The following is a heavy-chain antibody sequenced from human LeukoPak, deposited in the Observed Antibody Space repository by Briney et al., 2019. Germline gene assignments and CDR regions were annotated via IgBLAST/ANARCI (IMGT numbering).Heavy chain of an antibody. D-gene: IGHD3-9*01. CDR3: AKDATASPYFHWFDN. CDR1: GFTFSSYA. CDR2: ISSGDRT. J-gene: IGHJ4*02. Sequence: GSLRLSCAASGFTFSSYAMNWVRQAPGKGLEWVAGISSGDRTFHAESVKGRFTISRDKSKDTLYLQMNSLRAEDTAVYYCAKDATASPYFHWFDNWGQGTQVIVSS. V-gene: IGHV3-23*01.